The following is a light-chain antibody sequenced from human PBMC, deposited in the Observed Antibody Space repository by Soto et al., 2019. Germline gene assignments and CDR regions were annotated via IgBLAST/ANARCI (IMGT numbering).Light chain of an antibody. J-gene: IGKJ1*01. Sequence: EIVLTQSPGTLSVSPGETATLSCRASQSVSSSYLAWYQQKPGQAPRLLVYGASSRATGIPDRFSGSGSGTDFTLTISRLEPEDFAVYYCQQYGSSPRTFGQGTKVDIK. V-gene: IGKV3-20*01. CDR2: GAS. CDR1: QSVSSSY. CDR3: QQYGSSPRT.